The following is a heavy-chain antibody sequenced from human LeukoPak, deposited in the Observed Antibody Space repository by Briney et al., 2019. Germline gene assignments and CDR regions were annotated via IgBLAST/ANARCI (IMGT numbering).Heavy chain of an antibody. V-gene: IGHV3-23*01. CDR3: AKRDHYSFDY. D-gene: IGHD2-21*01. CDR1: GFTFSSYG. J-gene: IGHJ4*02. CDR2: ISGSGGST. Sequence: PGGSLRLSCAASGFTFSSYGMSWVRQAPGKGLEWVSAISGSGGSTYYADSVKGRFTISRDNSKNTLYLQMNSLRAEDTALYYCAKRDHYSFDYWGQGTLVTVSS.